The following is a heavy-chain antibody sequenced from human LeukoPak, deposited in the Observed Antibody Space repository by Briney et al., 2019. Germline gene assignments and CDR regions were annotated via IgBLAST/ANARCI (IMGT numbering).Heavy chain of an antibody. J-gene: IGHJ6*03. Sequence: SETLSLTCTVSGASISSSSYSWGWIRQTPGKGLEWIGSMYYSGNTYYNPSLKSRVTISVDTSKNQFSLNLSSVTAADTAVYYCARVSGWTARYYYYMDVWGKGTTVTVSS. CDR1: GASISSSSYS. D-gene: IGHD6-19*01. CDR3: ARVSGWTARYYYYMDV. V-gene: IGHV4-39*07. CDR2: MYYSGNT.